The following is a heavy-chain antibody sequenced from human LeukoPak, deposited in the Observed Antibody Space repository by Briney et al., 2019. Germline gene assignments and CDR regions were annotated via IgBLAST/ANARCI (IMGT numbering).Heavy chain of an antibody. D-gene: IGHD6-13*01. CDR2: IYSGGST. CDR1: GFTVRSNY. V-gene: IGHV3-53*01. J-gene: IGHJ4*02. CDR3: ARASGGVAAGTY. Sequence: GGSLRFSCAASGFTVRSNYICWVRQAPGKGLEWVSVIYSGGSTYYADSVKGRFTISRDNSKNTLYLQMNSLRAEDTAVYYCARASGGVAAGTYWGQGTLVTVSS.